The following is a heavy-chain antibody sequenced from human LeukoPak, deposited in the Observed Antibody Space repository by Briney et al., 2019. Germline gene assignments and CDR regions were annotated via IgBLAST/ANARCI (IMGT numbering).Heavy chain of an antibody. J-gene: IGHJ6*03. CDR1: GFTFSSYA. Sequence: PGGSLRLSCAASGFTFSSYAMSWVRQAPGKGLEWVSAISGSGGSTYYADSVKGRFTISRDNSKNTLYLQMNSLRAEDTAVYYCARGSADSSGYYWDYYYYMDVWGKGTTVTVSS. CDR2: ISGSGGST. V-gene: IGHV3-23*01. D-gene: IGHD3-22*01. CDR3: ARGSADSSGYYWDYYYYMDV.